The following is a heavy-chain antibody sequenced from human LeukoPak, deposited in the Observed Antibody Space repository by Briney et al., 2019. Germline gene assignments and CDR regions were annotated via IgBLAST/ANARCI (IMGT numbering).Heavy chain of an antibody. Sequence: GGSLRLSCAGSGFTFSSYTMVWVRQAPGKGLEWVSSISSSSSYIYYADSVKGRFTISRDNAKNSLFLQMNSLRAEDTAVYYCARDDQDIVVANPRVPTFDYWGQGTLVTVSS. V-gene: IGHV3-21*04. CDR3: ARDDQDIVVANPRVPTFDY. CDR2: ISSSSSYI. D-gene: IGHD2-2*01. J-gene: IGHJ4*02. CDR1: GFTFSSYT.